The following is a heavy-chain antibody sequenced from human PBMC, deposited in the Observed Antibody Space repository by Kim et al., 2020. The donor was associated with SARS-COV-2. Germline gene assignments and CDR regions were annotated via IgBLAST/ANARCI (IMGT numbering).Heavy chain of an antibody. J-gene: IGHJ4*02. Sequence: PNAVKGRLTIPRNKSKNTLYLQLNSLRAEDTAVYFCARTATPMVFDIDYWGQGTLVTVSS. V-gene: IGHV3-30*01. CDR3: ARTATPMVFDIDY. D-gene: IGHD5-18*01.